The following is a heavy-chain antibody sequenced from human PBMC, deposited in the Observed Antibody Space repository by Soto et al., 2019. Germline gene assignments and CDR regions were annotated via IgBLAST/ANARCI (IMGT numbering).Heavy chain of an antibody. D-gene: IGHD1-1*01. CDR1: GGSISSGGYS. CDR2: IYHSGST. J-gene: IGHJ5*02. CDR3: ARDGKGWFDP. Sequence: SETLSLTCAVSGGSISSGGYSWSWIRQPPGKGLEWIGYIYHSGSTYYNPSLKSRVTISVDRSKNQFSLKLSSVTAADTAVYYCARDGKGWFDPWGQGTLVTVSS. V-gene: IGHV4-30-2*01.